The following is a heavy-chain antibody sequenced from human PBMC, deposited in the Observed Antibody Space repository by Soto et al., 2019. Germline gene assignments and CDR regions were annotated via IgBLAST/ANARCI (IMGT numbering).Heavy chain of an antibody. J-gene: IGHJ5*02. Sequence: ASVKVSCKASGYTFTSYYMHWVRQAPGQGLEWMGIINPSGGSTSYAQKFQGRVTMTRDTSTSTVYMELSSLRSEDTAVYYCGREWWERIVADWFDPWGQGTLVTVSS. V-gene: IGHV1-46*01. CDR2: INPSGGST. CDR1: GYTFTSYY. CDR3: GREWWERIVADWFDP. D-gene: IGHD5-12*01.